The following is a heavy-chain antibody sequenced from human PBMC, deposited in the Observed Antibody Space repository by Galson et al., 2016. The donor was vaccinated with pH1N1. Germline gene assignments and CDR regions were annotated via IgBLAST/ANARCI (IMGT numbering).Heavy chain of an antibody. V-gene: IGHV4-30-4*01. CDR1: GASVSSGEYY. D-gene: IGHD1-26*01. J-gene: IGHJ4*02. Sequence: TLSLPCIASGASVSSGEYYWSWIRQPPGKGLEWIAYIYYSGSTDYNPSLKSRVTISSDMSKNHFSLRLSSVTAADTAMYYCARGIRGSQPDRTYHFDFWGQGALVTVSS. CDR3: ARGIRGSQPDRTYHFDF. CDR2: IYYSGST.